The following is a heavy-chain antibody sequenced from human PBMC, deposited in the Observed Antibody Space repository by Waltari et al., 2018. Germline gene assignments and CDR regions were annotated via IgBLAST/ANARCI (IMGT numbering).Heavy chain of an antibody. V-gene: IGHV3-23*01. CDR1: GITFRNSA. Sequence: EVQLLESGGDLDPPGGSLSISCVGPGITFRNSAMTRVRQAPGKGLEWVSTMSGTGDYTYYADSVKGRFTISRDNSKNTVFLHMNNLRVEDTAIYFCAKDQAEWLVLDGYFDSWGQGTPVTVSS. CDR3: AKDQAEWLVLDGYFDS. J-gene: IGHJ4*02. CDR2: MSGTGDYT. D-gene: IGHD6-19*01.